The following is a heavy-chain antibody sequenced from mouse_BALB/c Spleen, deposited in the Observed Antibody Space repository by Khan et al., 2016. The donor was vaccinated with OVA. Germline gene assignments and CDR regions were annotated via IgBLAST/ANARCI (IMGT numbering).Heavy chain of an antibody. CDR3: TRSGYGTFAY. J-gene: IGHJ3*01. Sequence: QIQLVQSGAELVKPGASVRLSCKASGYTFTSYYLYWVKQRPGQGLEWIGDINPNNGGTNFNEKFKSKATLTVDKSSSTAYMRLSSLTSEDSAVDYCTRSGYGTFAYWGQGTLVTVSA. D-gene: IGHD2-1*01. CDR1: GYTFTSYY. CDR2: INPNNGGT. V-gene: IGHV1S81*02.